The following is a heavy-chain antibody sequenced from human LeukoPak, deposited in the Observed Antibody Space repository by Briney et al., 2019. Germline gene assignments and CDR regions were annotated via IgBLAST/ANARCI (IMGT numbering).Heavy chain of an antibody. CDR1: GFTFSSYG. Sequence: GGSLRLSCAASGFTFSSYGMHWVRQAPGKGLEWVAVIWYDGSNKYCADSVKGRFTISRDNSKNTLYLQMNSLRAEDTAVYYCARDGRIRQSGDAFDIWGQGTMVTVSS. D-gene: IGHD1-26*01. CDR3: ARDGRIRQSGDAFDI. CDR2: IWYDGSNK. V-gene: IGHV3-33*01. J-gene: IGHJ3*02.